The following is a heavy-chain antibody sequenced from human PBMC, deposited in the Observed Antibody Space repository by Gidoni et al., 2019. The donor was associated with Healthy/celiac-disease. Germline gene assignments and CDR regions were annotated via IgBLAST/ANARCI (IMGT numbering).Heavy chain of an antibody. J-gene: IGHJ6*02. Sequence: QVQLQQWGAGQLKPSETLSLTSAVYGGSFSGYYWCWIRQPPGKGLEWIGEINHSGSTNYNPSLKSRVTISVDTSKNQFSLKLSSVTAADTAVYYCARGVGVVVPAAMRYYYGMDVWGQGTTVTVSS. V-gene: IGHV4-34*01. CDR1: GGSFSGYY. CDR3: ARGVGVVVPAAMRYYYGMDV. CDR2: INHSGST. D-gene: IGHD2-2*01.